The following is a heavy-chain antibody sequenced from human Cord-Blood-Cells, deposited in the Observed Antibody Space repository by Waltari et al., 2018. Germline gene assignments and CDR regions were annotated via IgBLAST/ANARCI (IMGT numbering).Heavy chain of an antibody. J-gene: IGHJ4*02. Sequence: QVQLQQWGAGLLKPSETLSLTCAVYGGSFSGYYWSWIRQPPGKGLEWIGEINHSGSTNYHPSLKSRVTISVDTSKNQFSLKLGSVTAADTAVYYCARGKDIVVVPAAEGFDYWGQGTLVTVSS. CDR3: ARGKDIVVVPAAEGFDY. CDR2: INHSGST. D-gene: IGHD2-2*01. CDR1: GGSFSGYY. V-gene: IGHV4-34*01.